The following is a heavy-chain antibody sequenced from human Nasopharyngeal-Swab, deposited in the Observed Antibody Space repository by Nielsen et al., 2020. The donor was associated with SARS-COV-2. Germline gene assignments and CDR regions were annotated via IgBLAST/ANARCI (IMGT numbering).Heavy chain of an antibody. V-gene: IGHV4-59*01. CDR2: IYYSGST. J-gene: IGHJ4*02. CDR1: GGSISSYY. Sequence: SETLSLTRTVSGGSISSYYWSWIRQPPGKGLEWIGYIYYSGSTNYNPSLKSRVTISVDTSKNQFSLKLSSVTAADTAVYYCARDRSSWRYWGQGTLVTVSS. CDR3: ARDRSSWRY. D-gene: IGHD6-13*01.